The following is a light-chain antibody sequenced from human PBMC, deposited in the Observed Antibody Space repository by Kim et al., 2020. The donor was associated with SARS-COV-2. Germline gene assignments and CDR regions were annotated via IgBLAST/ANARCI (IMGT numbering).Light chain of an antibody. CDR1: SSDVGSNL. CDR2: RNN. Sequence: GLRGTIACYGTSSDVGSNLVFWYLQLPGTAPKLLIYRNNQRPSGVPDRFSGSKSGTSASLAISGLRSEDEADYYCAAWDDSLSGWVFGGGTQLTVL. J-gene: IGLJ3*02. V-gene: IGLV1-47*01. CDR3: AAWDDSLSGWV.